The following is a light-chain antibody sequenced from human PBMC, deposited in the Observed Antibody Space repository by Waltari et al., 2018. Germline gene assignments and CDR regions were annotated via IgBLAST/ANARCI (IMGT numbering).Light chain of an antibody. Sequence: QSALTQPASVSGSPRQSITISSTGPSSDVGGYNYVSWYQQHPGKAPKLMIYDVSKRPSGVSNRVSGSKAGNTASLTISGLQAEDEADYYCSSYTSSSVFGTGTKVTVL. CDR2: DVS. V-gene: IGLV2-14*01. CDR3: SSYTSSSV. J-gene: IGLJ1*01. CDR1: SSDVGGYNY.